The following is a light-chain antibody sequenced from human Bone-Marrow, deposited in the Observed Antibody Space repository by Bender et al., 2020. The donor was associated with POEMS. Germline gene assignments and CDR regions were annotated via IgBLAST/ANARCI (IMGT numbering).Light chain of an antibody. Sequence: QSALTQPRSVSGSPGQSVTISCTGSNSDVGAYNFVSWYQQHPGKAPKLIIYDVNERPSGVPDRFSGSKSGNTASLTVSGLRADDEADYYCSSYTSGDNLVFGGGTKVTVL. CDR3: SSYTSGDNLV. CDR2: DVN. CDR1: NSDVGAYNF. V-gene: IGLV2-11*01. J-gene: IGLJ2*01.